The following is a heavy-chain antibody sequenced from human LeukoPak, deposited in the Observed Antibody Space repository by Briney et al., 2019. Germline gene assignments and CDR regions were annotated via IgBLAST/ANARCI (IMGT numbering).Heavy chain of an antibody. V-gene: IGHV3-7*01. D-gene: IGHD3-16*01. CDR3: VRQMIRFWFDP. CDR2: INPDGSQK. Sequence: PGGSLRLSCAASGFTFSLYWMTWVRQSPGKGLEWVADINPDGSQKYSVDSVKGRFTISRDNAKNSLFLQMNSLRAEDTAVYYCVRQMIRFWFDPWGQGTLVIVSS. J-gene: IGHJ5*02. CDR1: GFTFSLYW.